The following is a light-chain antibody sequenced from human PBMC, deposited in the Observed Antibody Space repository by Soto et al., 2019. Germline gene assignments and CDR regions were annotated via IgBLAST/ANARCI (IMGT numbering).Light chain of an antibody. CDR3: QQYGTSPRT. J-gene: IGKJ1*01. CDR1: QSVTNNY. CDR2: GAS. Sequence: EIVLTQSPGTLALSPGERATLSCRASQSVTNNYIAWYQYNPGQAPRFVIYGASNRATAIPDRFSGSGSGTDFTLTISRLEPEDFAVYYCQQYGTSPRTFGQGTKVQI. V-gene: IGKV3-20*01.